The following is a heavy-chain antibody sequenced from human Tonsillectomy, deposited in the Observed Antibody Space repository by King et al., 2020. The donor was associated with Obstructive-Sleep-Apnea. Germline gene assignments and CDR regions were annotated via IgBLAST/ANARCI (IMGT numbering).Heavy chain of an antibody. D-gene: IGHD6-19*01. Sequence: QLVQSGTEGKKPGESLTISCKDSGYSFTSYWIGWVRQRPGKGLEWMGIIFPADSDTRYNPSFQGRVTISADKSISTAYLQWSSLRASDTAMYYCARQQSYYYGMDVWGQGTTVTVSS. CDR1: GYSFTSYW. CDR3: ARQQSYYYGMDV. J-gene: IGHJ6*02. CDR2: IFPADSDT. V-gene: IGHV5-51*01.